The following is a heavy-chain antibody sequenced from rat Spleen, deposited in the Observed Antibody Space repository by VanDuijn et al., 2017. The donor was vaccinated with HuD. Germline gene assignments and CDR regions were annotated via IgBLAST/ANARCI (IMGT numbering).Heavy chain of an antibody. V-gene: IGHV5-19*01. Sequence: EVQLVESGGGLVQPGRSLKLSCAASGFTFSNYGMAWTRQAPGKGLEWLSSITPDGSRTYYPDSVKGRFTISRHNAERTLYLQMDSLRSEDTATYYCTNDWEAYYWGQGVMVTVSS. J-gene: IGHJ2*01. D-gene: IGHD5-1*01. CDR2: ITPDGSRT. CDR1: GFTFSNYG. CDR3: TNDWEAYY.